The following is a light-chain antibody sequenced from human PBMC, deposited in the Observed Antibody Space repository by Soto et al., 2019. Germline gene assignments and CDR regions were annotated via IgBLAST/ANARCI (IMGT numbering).Light chain of an antibody. V-gene: IGKV1-5*01. CDR1: QSISSW. Sequence: DIQMTQSPSTLSSSVGDRVTITCRASQSISSWLAWYQQKPGKAPNLLIYDVSNLESGVPSRFSGSGSGTEFTLTISSLQPDDFATYYCQQYNSYLRTFGQGTKVDIK. J-gene: IGKJ1*01. CDR3: QQYNSYLRT. CDR2: DVS.